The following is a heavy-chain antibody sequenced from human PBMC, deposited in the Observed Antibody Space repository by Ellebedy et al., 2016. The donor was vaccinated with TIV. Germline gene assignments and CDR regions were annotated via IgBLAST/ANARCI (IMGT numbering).Heavy chain of an antibody. CDR1: GYTFTSYG. V-gene: IGHV1-2*04. J-gene: IGHJ3*02. D-gene: IGHD2-21*02. CDR2: INPNSGGT. Sequence: ASVKVSCKASGYTFTSYGISWVRQAPGQGLEWMGWINPNSGGTNYAQKFQGWVTMTRDTSISTAYMELSRLRSDDTAVYYCARSYCGGDCYGDAFDIWGQGTMVTVSS. CDR3: ARSYCGGDCYGDAFDI.